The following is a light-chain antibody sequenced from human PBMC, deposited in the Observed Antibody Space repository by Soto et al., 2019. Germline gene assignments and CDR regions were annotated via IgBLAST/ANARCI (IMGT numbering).Light chain of an antibody. J-gene: IGLJ1*01. Sequence: QSALTQPASVSGSPGQSITISGTGTRSDVGSYNLVSWYQQHPGKAPKLMIYEVSKRTSGVSNRFSGSKSGNTASLTISGLQSEDEADYYCCSYAGSSTSPYVFGIGTKLTLL. CDR2: EVS. CDR3: CSYAGSSTSPYV. V-gene: IGLV2-23*02. CDR1: RSDVGSYNL.